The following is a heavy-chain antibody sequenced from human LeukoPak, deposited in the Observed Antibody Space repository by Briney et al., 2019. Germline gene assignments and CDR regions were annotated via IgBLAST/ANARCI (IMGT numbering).Heavy chain of an antibody. D-gene: IGHD4-17*01. J-gene: IGHJ4*02. CDR1: GFTFRSFA. V-gene: IGHV3-23*01. CDR2: ISGSGGST. Sequence: GGSLRLSCAASGFTFRSFAMSGVRQAPGKGLEWVSTISGSGGSTNYADSVKGRFTFSRDNSKNTLSLQMNSLRVEDTAVYYCTKDLPDYGDYIEGYWGQGTLVTVSS. CDR3: TKDLPDYGDYIEGY.